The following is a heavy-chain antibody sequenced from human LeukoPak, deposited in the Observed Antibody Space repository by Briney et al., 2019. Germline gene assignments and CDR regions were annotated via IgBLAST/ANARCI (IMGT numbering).Heavy chain of an antibody. CDR3: AKDSGVAGGFDY. CDR1: GFTFDDYA. V-gene: IGHV3-9*01. J-gene: IGHJ4*02. CDR2: ISWNSGNI. Sequence: PGGSLRLSCAASGFTFDDYAMHWVRQAPGKGLEWVSGISWNSGNIDYADSVKGRFTISRDNAKNSLYLQMNSLRAEDTALYYCAKDSGVAGGFDYWGQGTLVTVSS. D-gene: IGHD6-19*01.